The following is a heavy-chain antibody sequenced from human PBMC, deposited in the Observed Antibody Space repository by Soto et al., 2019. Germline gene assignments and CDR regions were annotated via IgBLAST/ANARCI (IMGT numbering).Heavy chain of an antibody. J-gene: IGHJ4*02. CDR1: GFTFSIYA. CDR2: IGGIGGGT. V-gene: IGHV3-23*01. Sequence: GSLRLSCAASGFTFSIYAMSWVRQGPGKGLEWVSTIGGIGGGTSYADFVRGRFTISRDNSRNTLYLQMNSLRAEDTAVYYCAKDAPGSGWLSDYWGRGTLVTVSS. CDR3: AKDAPGSGWLSDY. D-gene: IGHD3-22*01.